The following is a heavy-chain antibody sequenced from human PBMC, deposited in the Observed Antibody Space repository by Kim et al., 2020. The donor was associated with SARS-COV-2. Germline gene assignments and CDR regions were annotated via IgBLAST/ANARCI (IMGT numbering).Heavy chain of an antibody. D-gene: IGHD2-15*01. CDR3: VRGGTVVNGFDF. CDR2: IYYTGST. J-gene: IGHJ4*02. CDR1: GGSISTYY. Sequence: SETLSLTCSVSGGSISTYYWSWIRQSPGKGLEWIGYIYYTGSTNYNPSLKSRLTISIDTTNNQFSLKLSSVTAADTAVYYRVRGGTVVNGFDFWGQGARV. V-gene: IGHV4-59*01.